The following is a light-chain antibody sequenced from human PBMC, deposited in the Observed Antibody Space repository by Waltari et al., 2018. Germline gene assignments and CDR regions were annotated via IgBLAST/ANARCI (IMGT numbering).Light chain of an antibody. Sequence: QSALTQPASVSGSPGQSITISCTGTGRDIGAYEYVSWYQQHPDKVPKVIIYDVSLRPSGISDRFSGSKSGNTASLTISGLQAEDEGDYYCSSFTTSDTLVIFGGGTKVTVL. V-gene: IGLV2-14*03. CDR1: GRDIGAYEY. CDR2: DVS. J-gene: IGLJ2*01. CDR3: SSFTTSDTLVI.